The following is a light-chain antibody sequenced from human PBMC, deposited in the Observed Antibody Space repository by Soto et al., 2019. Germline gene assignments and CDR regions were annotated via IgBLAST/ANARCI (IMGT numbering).Light chain of an antibody. CDR1: QGISSY. V-gene: IGKV1-9*01. Sequence: DIQLTQSPSFLSASVGDRVTITCRASQGISSYLAWYQQKPGKAPKLLIYAASTLQSGVPSRFSGSGSGTEFTLTIRSLQPEDFATVYCQQLNSYPPLFTFGPGTKVDIK. CDR3: QQLNSYPPLFT. CDR2: AAS. J-gene: IGKJ3*01.